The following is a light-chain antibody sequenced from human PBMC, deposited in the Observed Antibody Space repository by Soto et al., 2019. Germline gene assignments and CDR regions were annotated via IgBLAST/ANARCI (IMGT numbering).Light chain of an antibody. CDR1: QGISSW. J-gene: IGKJ4*01. CDR2: GAS. Sequence: DIQMTQSPSSVSASVGDRVTITCRASQGISSWLVWYQQKPGKAPKVLIYGASTLQSGVPSRFSGSGSGTDFTLTINSLQPEDFATYICQQAKSFPLTFGGGTRVEIK. V-gene: IGKV1-12*01. CDR3: QQAKSFPLT.